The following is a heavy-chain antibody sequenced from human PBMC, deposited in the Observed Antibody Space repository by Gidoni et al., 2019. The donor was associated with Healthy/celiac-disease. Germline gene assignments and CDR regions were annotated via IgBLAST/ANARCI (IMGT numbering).Heavy chain of an antibody. CDR3: ARTYCGGDCYPRNYYYYYGMDV. J-gene: IGHJ6*02. Sequence: EVQLVQSGAEVKKPGASLKISCKGSGYSFTSYWIGWLRQMPGKGLEWMGIIYPGDSDTRYSPSFQGQVTISADKSISTAYLQWSSLKASDTAMYYCARTYCGGDCYPRNYYYYYGMDVWGQGTTVTVSS. CDR1: GYSFTSYW. CDR2: IYPGDSDT. D-gene: IGHD2-21*02. V-gene: IGHV5-51*01.